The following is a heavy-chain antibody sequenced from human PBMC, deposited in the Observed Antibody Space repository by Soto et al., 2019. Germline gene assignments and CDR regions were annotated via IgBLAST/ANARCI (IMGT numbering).Heavy chain of an antibody. Sequence: GGSLRLSCXASGFTFSNAWINWVRQAPGKGLEWVGRIKSKTDGGTTDFAAPVKGRFAISRDDSKNMVYLQMNSLKTEDTGIYYCNTDSYSTMIVVRFEYWGHGTLVTVSS. CDR3: NTDSYSTMIVVRFEY. V-gene: IGHV3-15*07. D-gene: IGHD3-22*01. CDR2: IKSKTDGGTT. J-gene: IGHJ4*01. CDR1: GFTFSNAW.